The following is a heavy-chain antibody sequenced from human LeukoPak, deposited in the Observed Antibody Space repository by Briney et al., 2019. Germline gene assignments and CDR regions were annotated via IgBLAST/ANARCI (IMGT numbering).Heavy chain of an antibody. D-gene: IGHD1-1*01. Sequence: GGSLRLSCAASGFTVSNSYMTWVRQAPGQGLEWVSTISGSGSGTYYADSVKGRFTISRDNAKNSLYLQMNSLRAEDTAVYYCARVNWNDGYDYWGQGTLVTVSS. CDR2: ISGSGSGT. V-gene: IGHV3-21*01. CDR1: GFTVSNSY. J-gene: IGHJ4*02. CDR3: ARVNWNDGYDY.